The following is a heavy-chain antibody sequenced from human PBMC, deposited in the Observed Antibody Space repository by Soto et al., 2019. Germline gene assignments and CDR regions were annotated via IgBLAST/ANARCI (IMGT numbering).Heavy chain of an antibody. CDR3: AKKVNSGPGSQYFDY. Sequence: EVRLLESAGGLIQPGGSLRLSCAASGFTFSSYAMSWVRQAPGKGLEWVSSISGGGGSTYYADSVKGRFTISRDNSKNTLYLQMNSLRVEDTAVYYCAKKVNSGPGSQYFDYWGQGTLVTVSS. J-gene: IGHJ4*02. CDR1: GFTFSSYA. CDR2: ISGGGGST. D-gene: IGHD3-10*01. V-gene: IGHV3-23*01.